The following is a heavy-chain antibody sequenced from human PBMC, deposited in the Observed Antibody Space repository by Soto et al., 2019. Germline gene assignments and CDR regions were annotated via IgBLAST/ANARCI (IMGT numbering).Heavy chain of an antibody. V-gene: IGHV3-33*01. CDR2: IWHDGSEI. CDR3: AREWAYCSGGSCPDDY. J-gene: IGHJ4*02. Sequence: PGGSLRLSCVVPGSIFIGYGMHWVRQAPGKGLEWVAVIWHDGSEIYYADSVKGRFTISRDNSKNTLYLQMNSLRSEDTAVYYCAREWAYCSGGSCPDDYWGQGTLVTVSS. CDR1: GSIFIGYG. D-gene: IGHD2-15*01.